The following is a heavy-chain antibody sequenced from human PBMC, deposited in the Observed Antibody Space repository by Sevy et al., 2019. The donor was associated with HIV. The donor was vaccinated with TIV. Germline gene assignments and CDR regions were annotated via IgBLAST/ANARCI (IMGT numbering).Heavy chain of an antibody. CDR3: ARGRVYCSSTSCYTDYYGMDV. CDR2: IYSGGST. J-gene: IGHJ6*02. V-gene: IGHV3-53*01. Sequence: GRSLILSCAASGFTVSSNYMSWVRQAPGKGLEWVSVIYSGGSTYYADSVKGRFTISRDNSKNTLYLQMNSLRAEDTAVYYCARGRVYCSSTSCYTDYYGMDVWGQGTTVTVSS. CDR1: GFTVSSNY. D-gene: IGHD2-2*02.